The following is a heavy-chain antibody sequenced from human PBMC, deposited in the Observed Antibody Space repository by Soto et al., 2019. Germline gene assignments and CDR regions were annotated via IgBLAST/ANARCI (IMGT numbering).Heavy chain of an antibody. CDR3: ARNNGRENYYDSSGYWYYFDY. Sequence: ASETLSLTCTVSGGSISSGDYYWSWIRQPPGKGLEWIGYIYYSGSTYYNPSLKSRVTISVDTSKNQFSLKLSSVTAADTAVYYCARNNGRENYYDSSGYWYYFDYWGQGTLVTVSS. D-gene: IGHD3-22*01. CDR1: GGSISSGDYY. V-gene: IGHV4-30-4*02. CDR2: IYYSGST. J-gene: IGHJ4*02.